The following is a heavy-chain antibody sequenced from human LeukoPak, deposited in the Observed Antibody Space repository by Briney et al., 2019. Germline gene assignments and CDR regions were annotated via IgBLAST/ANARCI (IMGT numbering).Heavy chain of an antibody. CDR1: GNSFTDYY. CDR2: INPSGGTT. J-gene: IGHJ4*02. Sequence: ASVKVSCKASGNSFTDYYIHRVRQAPGQGLEWMGIINPSGGTTNYAQKFQGRVTMTRDMSTSTVYMELSSLRSEDTAVYYCARTGEKYSSSWYGYWGQGTLVTVSS. CDR3: ARTGEKYSSSWYGY. D-gene: IGHD6-13*01. V-gene: IGHV1-46*01.